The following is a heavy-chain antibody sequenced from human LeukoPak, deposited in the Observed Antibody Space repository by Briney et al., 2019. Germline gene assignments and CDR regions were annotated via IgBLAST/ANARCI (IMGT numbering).Heavy chain of an antibody. V-gene: IGHV1-8*01. D-gene: IGHD2-15*01. J-gene: IGHJ4*02. CDR3: AKDLRYGGNQSDY. CDR1: GYTFTSYD. Sequence: ASVKVSCKASGYTFTSYDINWVRQATGQGLEWMGWMNPNSGNTGYAQKFQGRVTMTRNTSISTAYMELSSLRSEDTAVYYCAKDLRYGGNQSDYWGQGTLVTVSS. CDR2: MNPNSGNT.